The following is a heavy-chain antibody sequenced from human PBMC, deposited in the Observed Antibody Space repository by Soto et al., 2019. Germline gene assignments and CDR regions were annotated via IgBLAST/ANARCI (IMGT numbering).Heavy chain of an antibody. Sequence: PGESLKISCKGSGYSFTSYWIGWVRQMPGKGLEWMGIIYPGDSDTRYSPSFQGQVTISADKSIRTAYLQWSSLKASDTAMYYCTRQVECYCLSTSCPPNWFDPWGQGTLVTVSS. CDR3: TRQVECYCLSTSCPPNWFDP. V-gene: IGHV5-51*01. CDR2: IYPGDSDT. J-gene: IGHJ5*02. D-gene: IGHD2-2*01. CDR1: GYSFTSYW.